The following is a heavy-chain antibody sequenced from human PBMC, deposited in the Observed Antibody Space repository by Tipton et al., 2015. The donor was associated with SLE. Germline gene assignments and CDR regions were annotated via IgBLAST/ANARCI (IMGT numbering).Heavy chain of an antibody. V-gene: IGHV4-59*08. J-gene: IGHJ4*02. Sequence: TLSLTCTVSGSSITAYYWTWIRQPPGKGLEWIGYVYYSGTTNYNPSLKSRVTISVDTSKNQFSLKLSSETAADTAVYYCARYPMVRGAVDFWGQGTLVTVSS. CDR1: GSSITAYY. CDR3: ARYPMVRGAVDF. D-gene: IGHD3-10*01. CDR2: VYYSGTT.